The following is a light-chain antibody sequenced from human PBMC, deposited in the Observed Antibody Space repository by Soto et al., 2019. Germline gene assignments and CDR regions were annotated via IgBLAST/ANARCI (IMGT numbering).Light chain of an antibody. V-gene: IGKV3-11*01. CDR3: QHGGA. J-gene: IGKJ3*01. Sequence: EVLLTQSPATLSLSPGARATLSCRARQSISNYLAWYQQKPGQAPRLLIYDASSRATDIPARFSGSGSGTDFTLTISSLEPDDFAVYYCQHGGAFGPGTKV. CDR2: DAS. CDR1: QSISNY.